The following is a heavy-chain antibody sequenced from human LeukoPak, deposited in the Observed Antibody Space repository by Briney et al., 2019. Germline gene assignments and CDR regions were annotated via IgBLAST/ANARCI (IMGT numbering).Heavy chain of an antibody. CDR3: ARHGSYYAVHFFDY. CDR1: GGSISSSSYY. V-gene: IGHV4-39*01. D-gene: IGHD1-26*01. CDR2: IFYGGNT. Sequence: SETLSLTCTVSGGSISSSSYYWGWIRQPPGKGLEWIGSIFYGGNTYYNPSLKSRVTMSVDTSKNQFSLKLSSVTAADTAVYYCARHGSYYAVHFFDYWGQGTQVTVPS. J-gene: IGHJ4*02.